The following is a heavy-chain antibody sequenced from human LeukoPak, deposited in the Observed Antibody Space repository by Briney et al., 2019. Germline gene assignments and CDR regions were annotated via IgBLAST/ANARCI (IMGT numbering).Heavy chain of an antibody. CDR2: IHSSGST. Sequence: SETLSLTCIVSGGSLNSRHWSWIRQPAGKGLEWIGHIHSSGSTNYNPSLKSRVSMSVDTSTNHFSLRLTSVTAADTAVYYCARRWTAENTFDLWGQGTMVTVSS. CDR3: ARRWTAENTFDL. V-gene: IGHV4-4*07. D-gene: IGHD3/OR15-3a*01. CDR1: GGSLNSRH. J-gene: IGHJ3*01.